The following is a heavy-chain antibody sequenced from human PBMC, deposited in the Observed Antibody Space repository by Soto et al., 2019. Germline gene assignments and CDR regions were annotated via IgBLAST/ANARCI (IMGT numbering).Heavy chain of an antibody. D-gene: IGHD4-17*01. CDR1: GLTFRDYY. Sequence: GGSLRLSCSASGLTFRDYYMSWIRQAPGKGLEWVSHISSSGSTTYYTDSVKGRFTSSRDNAKNSLLLQMNSLRAEDTAVYYCARVVTTVTNRYYALDVWGQGTTVTVSS. CDR3: ARVVTTVTNRYYALDV. J-gene: IGHJ6*02. CDR2: ISSSGSTT. V-gene: IGHV3-11*01.